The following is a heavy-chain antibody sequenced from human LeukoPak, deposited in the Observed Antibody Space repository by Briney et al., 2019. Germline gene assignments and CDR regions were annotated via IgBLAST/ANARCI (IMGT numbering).Heavy chain of an antibody. J-gene: IGHJ4*02. D-gene: IGHD2-21*01. CDR1: GYTFTDYY. V-gene: IGHV1-2*02. Sequence: ASVKVSCKASGYTFTDYYIHWVRQAPGQGLEWTGWINPNSDYTFYAQKFQGRVTLTRDTSISTVYMELTTLTSDDTALYYCAVAPGDYWGQGTLVGVSA. CDR3: AVAPGDY. CDR2: INPNSDYT.